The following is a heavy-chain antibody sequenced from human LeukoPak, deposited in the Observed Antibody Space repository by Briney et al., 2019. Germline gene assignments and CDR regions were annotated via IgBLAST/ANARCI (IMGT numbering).Heavy chain of an antibody. D-gene: IGHD3-22*01. CDR1: GGSFSGYC. J-gene: IGHJ4*02. CDR2: INHSGST. V-gene: IGHV4-34*01. CDR3: ARVDDSSGYYYGY. Sequence: SETLPLTCAVYGGSFSGYCWGWIRQPPGKGLEWIGEINHSGSTNYNPSLKSRVTISVDTSKNQFSLKLSSVTAADTAVYYCARVDDSSGYYYGYWGQGTLVTVSS.